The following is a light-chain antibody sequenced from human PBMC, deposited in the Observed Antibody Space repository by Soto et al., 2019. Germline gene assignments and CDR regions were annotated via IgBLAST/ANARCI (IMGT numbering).Light chain of an antibody. Sequence: QLVLTQPPSVSGTPGLRVNLSCSGGISNIGKDTVNWYQQLPGTAPKLLMFNDDKRPSGVPDRFSGSRSGTSASLAISGLQSDDEAVYFCSTWDDSLNGWVFGGGTKLAVL. CDR2: NDD. CDR3: STWDDSLNGWV. J-gene: IGLJ3*02. V-gene: IGLV1-44*01. CDR1: ISNIGKDT.